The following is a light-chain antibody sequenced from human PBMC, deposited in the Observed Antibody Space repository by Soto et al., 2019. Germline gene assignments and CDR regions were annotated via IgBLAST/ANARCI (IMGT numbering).Light chain of an antibody. Sequence: DIQMTQSPSTLSASVGDRVTITCRASQSISSWLAWYQQKPGQAPKLLIYDASSLASGVPSRFSGSGSGTEFTSTVSSLHPDYFANYCSQQLWTFGQGTKVEIK. CDR3: QQLWT. CDR2: DAS. CDR1: QSISSW. V-gene: IGKV1-5*01. J-gene: IGKJ1*01.